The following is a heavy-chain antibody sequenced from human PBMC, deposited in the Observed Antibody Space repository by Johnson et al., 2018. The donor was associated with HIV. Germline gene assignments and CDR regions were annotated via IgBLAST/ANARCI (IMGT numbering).Heavy chain of an antibody. V-gene: IGHV3-15*01. CDR3: VTGGNAMYYYYVWGRSRSPDTFDI. Sequence: VQLVESGGGLVKPGGSLRVSCAASGFSFSDAWMNWVRQAPGKGLEWVGRIKANTEGGSIDYAEPVKGRFTISRDDSKTTLYLQMNSLRGEDTAVYYCVTGGNAMYYYYVWGRSRSPDTFDIWGQGTMVTVSS. D-gene: IGHD3-16*02. CDR2: IKANTEGGSI. CDR1: GFSFSDAW. J-gene: IGHJ3*02.